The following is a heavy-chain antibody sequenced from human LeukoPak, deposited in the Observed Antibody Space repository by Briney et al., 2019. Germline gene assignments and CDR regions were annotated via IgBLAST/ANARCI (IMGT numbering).Heavy chain of an antibody. J-gene: IGHJ4*02. CDR2: INPSGGST. CDR1: GYTFTSYY. D-gene: IGHD3-9*01. V-gene: IGHV1-46*01. CDR3: ARGGGGILTGYYTPNDY. Sequence: ASVKVSCKASGYTFTSYYMHWVRQAPGQGLEWMGIINPSGGSTSYAQKFQGRVTMTRDMSTSTVYMELSSLRSEDTAVYYCARGGGGILTGYYTPNDYWGQGTLVTVSS.